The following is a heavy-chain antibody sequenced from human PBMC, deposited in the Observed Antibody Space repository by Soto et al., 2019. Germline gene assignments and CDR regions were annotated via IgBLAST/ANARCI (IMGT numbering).Heavy chain of an antibody. V-gene: IGHV4-34*01. D-gene: IGHD3-10*02. J-gene: IGHJ4*02. CDR3: GTGITMFVVVERDQPATSYFNY. CDR2: INQGRST. Sequence: PSETLSLTCALYVGSFRGYYCSWIRQPPGKGVEWIWEINQGRSTNDGPSPRSGVTRSVHTSKNHFSLKLSSFTAADTAVYYCGTGITMFVVVERDQPATSYFNYWGQGTLVTVSS. CDR1: VGSFRGYY.